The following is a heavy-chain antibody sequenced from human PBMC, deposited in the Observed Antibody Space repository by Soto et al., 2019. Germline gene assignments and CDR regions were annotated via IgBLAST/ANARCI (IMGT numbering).Heavy chain of an antibody. CDR2: IYYSGST. CDR3: ARATYYCGSGSYEHGMDV. Sequence: SETLSLTCTVSGGSISSYYWSWIRQPPGKGLEWIGYIYYSGSTNYNPSLKSRVTISVDTSKNQFSLKLSSVTAADTAVYYCARATYYCGSGSYEHGMDVWGQGTTVTVSS. D-gene: IGHD3-10*01. V-gene: IGHV4-59*01. J-gene: IGHJ6*02. CDR1: GGSISSYY.